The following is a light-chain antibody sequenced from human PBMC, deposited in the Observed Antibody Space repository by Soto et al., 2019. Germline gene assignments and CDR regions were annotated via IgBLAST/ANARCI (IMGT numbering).Light chain of an antibody. CDR2: GAS. J-gene: IGKJ3*01. V-gene: IGKV3-15*01. CDR3: QQYNNWPFT. Sequence: EIVMTQSPATLSVSPGERATLSCRASQSVSSNLAWYQQKPGQGPRLLIYGASTRATGIPARFSGSGSGTDFTLTISSLQSEDFAVYYCQQYNNWPFTFGPGTKVDIK. CDR1: QSVSSN.